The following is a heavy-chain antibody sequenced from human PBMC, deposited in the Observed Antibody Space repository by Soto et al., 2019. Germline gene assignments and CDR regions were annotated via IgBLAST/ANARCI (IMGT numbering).Heavy chain of an antibody. D-gene: IGHD3-3*01. CDR3: ARGQRFSDWFDP. V-gene: IGHV4-34*01. CDR2: INHSGST. CDR1: GGSFSGYY. Sequence: SETLSLTCAVYGGSFSGYYWSWIRQPPGKGLEWIGEINHSGSTNYNPSLKSRVTISVDTSKNQFSLRLLSVTDADTAVYFCARGQRFSDWFDPWGQGTLVTVSS. J-gene: IGHJ5*02.